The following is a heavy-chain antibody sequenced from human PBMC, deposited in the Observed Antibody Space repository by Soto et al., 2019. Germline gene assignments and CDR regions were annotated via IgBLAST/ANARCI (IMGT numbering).Heavy chain of an antibody. V-gene: IGHV3-30*18. CDR1: GFTFSSYG. J-gene: IGHJ6*02. CDR3: AKASLELRGLNYYGMDV. Sequence: GGSLRLSCAASGFTFSSYGMHWVRQAPGKGLEWVAVISYDGSNKYYADSVKGRFTISRDNSKNTLYLQMNSLRAEDTAVYYCAKASLELRGLNYYGMDVWGQGTTVTVSS. CDR2: ISYDGSNK. D-gene: IGHD1-7*01.